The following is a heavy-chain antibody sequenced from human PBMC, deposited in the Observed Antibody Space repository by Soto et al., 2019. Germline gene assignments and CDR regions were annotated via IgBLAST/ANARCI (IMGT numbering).Heavy chain of an antibody. D-gene: IGHD2-2*01. CDR2: ISAYNGNS. V-gene: IGHV1-18*01. CDR1: GYTFTIYG. CDR3: AREDPTSLT. Sequence: QVQLVQSGAEVKKPGASVKVSCTTPGYTFTIYGISWVREATGQGLEWMGWISAYNGNSNYAQKLKGRVAMTADTSMSADYVELMSLRSADTAVYYCAREDPTSLTGGQGTMVTFSS. J-gene: IGHJ4*02.